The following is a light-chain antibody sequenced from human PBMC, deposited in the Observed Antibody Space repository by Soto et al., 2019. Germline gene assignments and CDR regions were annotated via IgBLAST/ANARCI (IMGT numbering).Light chain of an antibody. CDR2: AAS. V-gene: IGKV1-39*01. Sequence: DIPMTQSPSSLSASVGDRVTITCRASQSISSYLNWYQQKPGKAPKLLIYAASSLQSGVPSRFSGSGSGTDFTLTISSLQPEDFATYYYQQSYSTPFTFGPGTKVDIK. J-gene: IGKJ3*01. CDR1: QSISSY. CDR3: QQSYSTPFT.